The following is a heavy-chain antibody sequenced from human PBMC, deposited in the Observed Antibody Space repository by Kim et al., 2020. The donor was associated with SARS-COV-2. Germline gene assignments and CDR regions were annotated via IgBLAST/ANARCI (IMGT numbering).Heavy chain of an antibody. Sequence: ASVKVSCKTSGYNFVSYGITWVRQAPGQGLEWMGWITAYNGDTKYAQKLQGRVTMTTDTSTSTAYLEVRSLRSDDTAIYFCARGLSGSFYANDHWRQGTL. CDR2: ITAYNGDT. V-gene: IGHV1-18*04. CDR3: ARGLSGSFYANDH. J-gene: IGHJ4*02. D-gene: IGHD3-10*01. CDR1: GYNFVSYG.